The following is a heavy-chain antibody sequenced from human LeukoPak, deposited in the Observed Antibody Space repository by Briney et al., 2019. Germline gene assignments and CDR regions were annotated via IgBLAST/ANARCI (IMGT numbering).Heavy chain of an antibody. V-gene: IGHV4-59*01. CDR1: GGSISSYY. CDR3: ASSSWYRYAFDI. CDR2: IYYSGST. Sequence: SETRSLTCTVSGGSISSYYWSWIRQPPGKGLEWIGYIYYSGSTNYNPSLKSRVTISVDTSKNQFSLKLSSVTAADTAVYYCASSSWYRYAFDIWGQGTMVTVSS. D-gene: IGHD6-13*01. J-gene: IGHJ3*02.